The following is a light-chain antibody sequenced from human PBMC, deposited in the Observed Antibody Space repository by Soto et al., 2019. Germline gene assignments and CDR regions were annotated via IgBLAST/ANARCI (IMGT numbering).Light chain of an antibody. Sequence: EIVMTQSPATLSVSPGERATLSCRASHSVNYNLAWYQQKPGQAPRLLIYSASASATGTRARFSGSGSGTEFTLTITSLQSEDFAVYWCQQYNNWPLTFGPGTRLEIK. CDR2: SAS. CDR3: QQYNNWPLT. J-gene: IGKJ5*01. CDR1: HSVNYN. V-gene: IGKV3D-15*01.